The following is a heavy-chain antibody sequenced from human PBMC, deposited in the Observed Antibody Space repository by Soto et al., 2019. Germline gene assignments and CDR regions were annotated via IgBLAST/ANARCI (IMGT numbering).Heavy chain of an antibody. D-gene: IGHD2-15*01. Sequence: SETLSLTCTVSGGSISSYYWSWIRQPPGKGLEWIGYIYYSGSTNYNPSLKSRVTISVDTSKNQFSLKLSSVTAADTAVYYWARFCGGGSGYDYWGQGTLVPVSS. J-gene: IGHJ4*02. CDR1: GGSISSYY. CDR2: IYYSGST. V-gene: IGHV4-59*01. CDR3: ARFCGGGSGYDY.